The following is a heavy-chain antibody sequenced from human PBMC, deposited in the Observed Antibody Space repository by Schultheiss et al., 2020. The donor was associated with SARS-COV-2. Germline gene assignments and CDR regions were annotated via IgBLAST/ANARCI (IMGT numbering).Heavy chain of an antibody. CDR3: AKGNPTGSKDYYYYMDV. V-gene: IGHV3-23*01. D-gene: IGHD3-9*01. CDR2: ISGSGGST. J-gene: IGHJ6*03. Sequence: GGSLRLSCAASGFTFSSYAMSWVRQAPGKGLEWVSAISGSGGSTYYADSVKGRFTISRDNSKNTLYLQMNSLRAEDTAVYYCAKGNPTGSKDYYYYMDVWGKGTTVTVSS. CDR1: GFTFSSYA.